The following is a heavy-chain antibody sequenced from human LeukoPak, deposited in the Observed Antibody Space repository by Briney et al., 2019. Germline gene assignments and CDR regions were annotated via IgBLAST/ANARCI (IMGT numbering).Heavy chain of an antibody. D-gene: IGHD4-17*01. CDR1: GFTFSSYE. V-gene: IGHV3-48*03. J-gene: IGHJ6*03. CDR2: ISSSGSTI. Sequence: GGSLRLSCAASGFTFSSYEMNWVRQAPGKGLEWVSYISSSGSTIYYADSVKGRFTISRDNAKNSLYLQMSSLRAEDTAIFYCATYGVSYYYMDVWGKGTTVTISS. CDR3: ATYGVSYYYMDV.